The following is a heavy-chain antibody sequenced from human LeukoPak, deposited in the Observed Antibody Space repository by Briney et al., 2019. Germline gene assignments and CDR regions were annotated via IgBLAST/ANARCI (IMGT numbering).Heavy chain of an antibody. J-gene: IGHJ5*02. CDR3: AREGSLYTGFDP. CDR2: IYYSGST. CDR1: GGSISSYY. Sequence: KSSETLSLTCTVSGGSISSYYWSWIRQPPGKGLEWIGYIYYSGSTNYNPSLKSRVTISVDTSKNQFSLKLSSVTAADTAVYYCAREGSLYTGFDPWGQGTLVTVSS. V-gene: IGHV4-59*01.